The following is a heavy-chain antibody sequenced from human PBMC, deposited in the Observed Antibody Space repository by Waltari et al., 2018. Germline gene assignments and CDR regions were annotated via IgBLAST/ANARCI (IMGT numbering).Heavy chain of an antibody. CDR3: ARDGGVVRGFDY. CDR1: GGSISSHY. J-gene: IGHJ4*02. CDR2: IYYSGST. Sequence: QVQLQESGPGLVKPSETLSLTCTVSGGSISSHYWSWIRQPPGKGLEWIGYIYYSGSTNDNPSLKRRVTISVDTSKNQFSLKLSSVTAADTAVYYCARDGGVVRGFDYWGQGTLVTVSS. V-gene: IGHV4-59*11. D-gene: IGHD2-21*01.